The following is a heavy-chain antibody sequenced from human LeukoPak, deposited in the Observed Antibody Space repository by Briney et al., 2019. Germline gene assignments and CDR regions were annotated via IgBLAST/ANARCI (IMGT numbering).Heavy chain of an antibody. CDR2: TSYDGSNT. CDR1: GFTFSSYA. J-gene: IGHJ4*02. Sequence: PGGSLRLSCAASGFTFSSYAFHWVRQTPGKGLEWVALTSYDGSNTYYADSVKGRFTISRDNSKNTLYLQMNSLRAEDTAVYYCAKDESIYDILTGYSGYWGQGTLVTVSS. D-gene: IGHD3-9*01. V-gene: IGHV3-30*04. CDR3: AKDESIYDILTGYSGY.